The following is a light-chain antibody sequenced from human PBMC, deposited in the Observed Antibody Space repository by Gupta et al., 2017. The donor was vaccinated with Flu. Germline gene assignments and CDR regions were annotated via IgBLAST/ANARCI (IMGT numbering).Light chain of an antibody. CDR1: SSNIGNEY. J-gene: IGLJ1*01. CDR3: ETRDSSLNAYV. V-gene: IGLV1-51*02. CDR2: ENN. Sequence: QSVLTQPPSVSAAPGQKVTISCPGSSSNIGNEYVSWYQQLPGTAPKLLIYENNKRPSGIPDRFSGSKSGTSATLGITGLQTGDEADYYCETRDSSLNAYVFGTGTKVTVL.